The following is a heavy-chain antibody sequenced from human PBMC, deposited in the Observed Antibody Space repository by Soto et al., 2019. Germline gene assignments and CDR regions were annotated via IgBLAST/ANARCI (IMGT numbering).Heavy chain of an antibody. CDR3: ARAFGGLDY. D-gene: IGHD3-10*01. V-gene: IGHV1-69*06. Sequence: GQLVQSGAEVKKPGSSVKVSCKASGGTFSSYGVSWVRQAPGQGLEWMGGIPPIFGTATYAQKFQGGVTITADKSTGSAYMELSSLSSEDTAVYYCARAFGGLDYWGQGTQVTVSS. J-gene: IGHJ4*02. CDR1: GGTFSSYG. CDR2: IPPIFGTA.